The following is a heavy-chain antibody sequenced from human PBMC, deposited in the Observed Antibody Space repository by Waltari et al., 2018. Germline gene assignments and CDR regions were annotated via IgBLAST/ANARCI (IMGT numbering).Heavy chain of an antibody. CDR2: IYYSGST. Sequence: QVQLQESGPGLVKPSETLSLTCTVSGGSISSYYWSWIRQPPGKGLEWIVYIYYSGSTNYNPSLKSRVTISVDTSKNQFALKLSSVTAADTAVYYCARSRISSGYSSHWGQGTLVTVSS. CDR3: ARSRISSGYSSH. J-gene: IGHJ4*02. D-gene: IGHD5-18*01. CDR1: GGSISSYY. V-gene: IGHV4-59*01.